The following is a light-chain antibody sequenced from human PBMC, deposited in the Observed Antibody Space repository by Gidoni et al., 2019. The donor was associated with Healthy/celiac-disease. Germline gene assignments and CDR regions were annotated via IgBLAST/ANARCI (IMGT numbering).Light chain of an antibody. CDR3: QQSYSTLPIT. CDR2: AAS. Sequence: DIQMTQSPSSLSAYVGDRVTITCRASQSISSYLNWYQQKPGKAPKLLIYAASSLQSGVPSRFSGSGSGTDFTLTISSLQPENFATYYCQQSYSTLPITFXQXTRLXIK. V-gene: IGKV1-39*01. CDR1: QSISSY. J-gene: IGKJ5*01.